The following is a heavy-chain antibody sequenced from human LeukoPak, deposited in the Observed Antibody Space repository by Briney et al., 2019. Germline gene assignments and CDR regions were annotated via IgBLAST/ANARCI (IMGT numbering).Heavy chain of an antibody. Sequence: SETLSLTCAVYGGSFSGYDWSWIRQPPGKGLEWIGEINHSGSTNHNPSLKSRVTISVDTSKNQFSLKLSSVTAADTAVYCCARGRYYDFWSGYGNWFDPWGQGTLVTVSS. CDR1: GGSFSGYD. D-gene: IGHD3-3*01. V-gene: IGHV4-34*01. J-gene: IGHJ5*02. CDR3: ARGRYYDFWSGYGNWFDP. CDR2: INHSGST.